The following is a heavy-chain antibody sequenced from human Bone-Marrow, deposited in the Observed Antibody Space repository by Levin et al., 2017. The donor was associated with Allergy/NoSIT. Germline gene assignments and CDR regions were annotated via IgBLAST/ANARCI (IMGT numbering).Heavy chain of an antibody. D-gene: IGHD4-17*01. CDR3: AIPHDYDSYFFDY. J-gene: IGHJ4*02. V-gene: IGHV5-51*01. CDR2: IYLGDSTI. Sequence: GGSLRLSCKASGYSFPGYWIGWVRQMPGKGLEWMGIIYLGDSTIRYSPSFQGQVTISADESITTAYLQWTSLKASDTALYFCAIPHDYDSYFFDYWGQGTLLTVSS. CDR1: GYSFPGYW.